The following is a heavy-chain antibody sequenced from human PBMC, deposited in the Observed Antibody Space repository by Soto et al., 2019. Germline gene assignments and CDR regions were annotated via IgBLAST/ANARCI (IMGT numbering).Heavy chain of an antibody. CDR1: GGSISSVDYY. D-gene: IGHD3-3*01. CDR3: AKTHTRPNWFDP. J-gene: IGHJ5*02. CDR2: INHSGST. V-gene: IGHV4-61*08. Sequence: PSETLCLTCTVSGGSISSVDYYWSWIRQPPGKGLEWIGEINHSGSTNYNPSLKSRVTISVDTAKSQFSLKLSSVTAADTVVYYCAKTHTRPNWFDPWGQGALVTVSS.